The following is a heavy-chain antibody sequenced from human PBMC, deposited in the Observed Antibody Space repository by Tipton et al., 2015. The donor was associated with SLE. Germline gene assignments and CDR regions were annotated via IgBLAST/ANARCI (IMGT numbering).Heavy chain of an antibody. J-gene: IGHJ4*02. Sequence: TLSLTCTVSGGSISSSSYYWGWIRQPPGKGLEWIGYILYSGSTNYNPSLKSRVTISVDTSKNQFSLKLSSVTATDTAVYYCARHGPPIAATGLDYWGQGTLVTVSS. D-gene: IGHD6-13*01. CDR2: ILYSGST. V-gene: IGHV4-39*01. CDR3: ARHGPPIAATGLDY. CDR1: GGSISSSSYY.